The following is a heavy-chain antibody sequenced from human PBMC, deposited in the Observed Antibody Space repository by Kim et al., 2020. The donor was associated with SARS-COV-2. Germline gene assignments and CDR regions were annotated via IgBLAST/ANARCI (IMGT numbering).Heavy chain of an antibody. V-gene: IGHV3-21*01. J-gene: IGHJ4*02. Sequence: GGSLRLSCAASGFTFSSYSMNWVRQAPGKGLEWVSSISSSSSYIYYADSVKGRFTISRDNAKNSLYLQMNSLRAEDTAVYYCARDGLTSTWFDYWGQGTLVTASS. CDR3: ARDGLTSTWFDY. CDR1: GFTFSSYS. D-gene: IGHD3-22*01. CDR2: ISSSSSYI.